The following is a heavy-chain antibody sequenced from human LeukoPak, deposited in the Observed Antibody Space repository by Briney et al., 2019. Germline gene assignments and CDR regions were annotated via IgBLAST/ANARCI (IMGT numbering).Heavy chain of an antibody. V-gene: IGHV3-30-3*01. D-gene: IGHD2-15*01. J-gene: IGHJ4*02. Sequence: QPGGSLRLSCAASGFTFSSYAMHWVRQAPGKGLEWVAVISYDGSNKYYADSVKGRFTISRDNSKNTLYLQMNSLRAEDTAVYYCAREIYCRGGSCYDYWGQGTLVTVSS. CDR1: GFTFSSYA. CDR2: ISYDGSNK. CDR3: AREIYCRGGSCYDY.